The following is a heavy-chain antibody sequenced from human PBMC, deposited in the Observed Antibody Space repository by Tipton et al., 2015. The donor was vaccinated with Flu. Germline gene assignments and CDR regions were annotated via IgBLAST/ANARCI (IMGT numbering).Heavy chain of an antibody. J-gene: IGHJ3*02. V-gene: IGHV1-2*02. Sequence: QLVQSGAEVEKPGASVKVSCKASGYTFTDYYLHWVRQAPRQGLEWMGWIDPKSGDPYSAQAFQDRVTMTRDTSINTVYMELARLRSDDTAVYYCARVPNPALVPDSTYSFDISGLGTMVTVSS. D-gene: IGHD2-21*01. CDR1: GYTFTDYY. CDR3: ARVPNPALVPDSTYSFDI. CDR2: IDPKSGDP.